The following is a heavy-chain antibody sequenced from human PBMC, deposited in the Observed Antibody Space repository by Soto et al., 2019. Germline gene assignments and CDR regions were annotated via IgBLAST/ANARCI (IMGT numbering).Heavy chain of an antibody. Sequence: EVQLLESGGGLVQPGGSLRLSCAASGLTFSSYAMRWVRQAPGKGLEWVSGISDSGGSTYYADSVKGRFTISRDNSKNTLYLQMNSLRAEDTAVYYCAKGLTYYYDSSGQKGAFDIWGQGTMVTVSS. CDR3: AKGLTYYYDSSGQKGAFDI. J-gene: IGHJ3*02. V-gene: IGHV3-23*01. CDR1: GLTFSSYA. D-gene: IGHD3-22*01. CDR2: ISDSGGST.